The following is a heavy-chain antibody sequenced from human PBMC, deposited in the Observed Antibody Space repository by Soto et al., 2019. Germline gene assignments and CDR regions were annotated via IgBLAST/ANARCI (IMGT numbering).Heavy chain of an antibody. CDR1: GYDFRTYS. D-gene: IGHD3-3*01. J-gene: IGHJ6*02. Sequence: RRLSCRASGYDFRTYSMNWVRQAPGQGLEWIAYVSLDSDTIQYADSVKGRFTISRDDAENSLYLQMDSLRDEDTATYYCARLYYDYVWGQGXTVTVYS. V-gene: IGHV3-48*02. CDR2: VSLDSDTI. CDR3: ARLYYDYV.